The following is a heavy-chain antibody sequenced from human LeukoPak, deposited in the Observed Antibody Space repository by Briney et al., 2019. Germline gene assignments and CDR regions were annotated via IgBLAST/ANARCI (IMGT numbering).Heavy chain of an antibody. Sequence: SQTLSLTCTVSGGSISSGDYYWSWIRQPPGKGLEWIGYIYYSGSTYYNPSLKSRVTISVDTSKNQFSLKLSSVTAADTAVYYCARGASDHDVFDIWGQGTMVTVSS. J-gene: IGHJ3*02. CDR3: ARGASDHDVFDI. D-gene: IGHD2-21*01. CDR2: IYYSGST. V-gene: IGHV4-30-4*08. CDR1: GGSISSGDYY.